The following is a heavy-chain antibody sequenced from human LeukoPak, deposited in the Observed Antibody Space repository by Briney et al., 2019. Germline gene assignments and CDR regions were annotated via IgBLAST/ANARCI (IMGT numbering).Heavy chain of an antibody. Sequence: NPSETLSLTCTVSGXSMNNYYWSWVRQPPGKGLEWIGYIYYRESPTYNPSLKSRLTISVDTSKHQFSLKLTSVTAADTAVYYCASGRFPEARADYWGPGTLVTVSS. CDR2: IYYRESP. V-gene: IGHV4-59*01. J-gene: IGHJ4*02. CDR3: ASGRFPEARADY. CDR1: GXSMNNYY. D-gene: IGHD3-16*01.